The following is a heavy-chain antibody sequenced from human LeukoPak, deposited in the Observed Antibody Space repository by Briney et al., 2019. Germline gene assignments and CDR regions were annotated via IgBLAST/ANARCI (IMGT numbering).Heavy chain of an antibody. CDR3: AKDRRDASSSWVDY. CDR2: ISGSGDTT. CDR1: GFTFNSYA. Sequence: GGSLRLSCAASGFTFNSYAMSWVRQAPGKGLEWVSVISGSGDTTFYADSVKGRFTISRDNSKNTLYLQMNTLRAEDTAVYYCAKDRRDASSSWVDYWGQGALVTVSS. D-gene: IGHD6-13*01. J-gene: IGHJ4*02. V-gene: IGHV3-23*01.